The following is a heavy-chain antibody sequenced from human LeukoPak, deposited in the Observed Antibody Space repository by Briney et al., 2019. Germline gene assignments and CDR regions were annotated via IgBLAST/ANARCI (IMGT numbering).Heavy chain of an antibody. D-gene: IGHD3-22*01. Sequence: GGSLRLSCAASGFTFSSYGMHWVRQAPGKGLEWVAFIRYDGSNKYYADSVKGRFTISRDNSKNTLYLQMNSPRAEDTAVYYCAKGRTMIVVSFDYWGQGTLVTVSS. CDR1: GFTFSSYG. V-gene: IGHV3-30*02. J-gene: IGHJ4*02. CDR3: AKGRTMIVVSFDY. CDR2: IRYDGSNK.